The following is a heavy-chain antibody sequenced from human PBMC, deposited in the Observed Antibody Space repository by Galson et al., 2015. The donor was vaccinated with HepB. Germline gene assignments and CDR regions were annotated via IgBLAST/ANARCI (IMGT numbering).Heavy chain of an antibody. V-gene: IGHV3-23*01. J-gene: IGHJ5*02. CDR1: GFTFSRYA. Sequence: SLRLSCAASGFTFSRYAVSWLRLAPGKGLQWVSGITASGGSTQDADSVKGRFAISRDNSKNTLYLQLNSLRVEDTAVYYCAKGGPYYYDGSLFDPWGRGTLVTVSS. D-gene: IGHD3-22*01. CDR2: ITASGGST. CDR3: AKGGPYYYDGSLFDP.